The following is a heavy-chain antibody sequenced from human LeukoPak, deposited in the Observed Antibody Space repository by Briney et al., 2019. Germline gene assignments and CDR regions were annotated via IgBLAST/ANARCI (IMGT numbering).Heavy chain of an antibody. CDR2: INYSGST. D-gene: IGHD5-24*01. V-gene: IGHV4-34*01. Sequence: SETQSLTCAVYGGSFSGYYWSWVRQPPGMGLEWIGEINYSGSTNYNPSLKSRVTISVYTSKNQFSLKLSSVTAADTAVYYWARGRRDGYTGHWYFDLWGSGTLVTVSS. J-gene: IGHJ2*01. CDR1: GGSFSGYY. CDR3: ARGRRDGYTGHWYFDL.